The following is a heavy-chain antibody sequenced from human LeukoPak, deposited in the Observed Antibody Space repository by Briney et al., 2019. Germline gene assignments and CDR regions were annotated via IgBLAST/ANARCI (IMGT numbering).Heavy chain of an antibody. CDR2: INHSGST. D-gene: IGHD2-2*01. J-gene: IGHJ5*02. CDR3: ARGDCSSTSCYLRFDP. CDR1: GGSFSGYY. Sequence: SETLSLTCAVYGGSFSGYYWSWIRQPPGKGLEWIGEINHSGSTNYIPSLKSRVTISVDTSKNQFSLKLSSVTAADTAVYYCARGDCSSTSCYLRFDPWGQGTLVTVSS. V-gene: IGHV4-34*01.